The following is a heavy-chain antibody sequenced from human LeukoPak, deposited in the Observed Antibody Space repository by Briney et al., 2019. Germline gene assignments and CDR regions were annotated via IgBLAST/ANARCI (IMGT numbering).Heavy chain of an antibody. Sequence: PGGSLRLSCAGSGFTFSSFTMNWVRQAPGKGLEWVSSISSSSSYIYSADSVKGRFTISRDNARNSLYLRMNSLRAEDTAVYYCARDPGAYSSSPIDYWGQGTLVTVSS. CDR3: ARDPGAYSSSPIDY. CDR1: GFTFSSFT. D-gene: IGHD6-6*01. V-gene: IGHV3-21*01. J-gene: IGHJ4*02. CDR2: ISSSSSYI.